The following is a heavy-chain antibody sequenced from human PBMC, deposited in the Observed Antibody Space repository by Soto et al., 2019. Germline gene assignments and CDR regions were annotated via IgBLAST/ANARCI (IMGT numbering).Heavy chain of an antibody. CDR1: GGTFSSYA. V-gene: IGHV1-69*13. Sequence: SVKVSCKASGGTFSSYAISWVRQAPGQGLEWMGGIIPICGTENYAQKFQGRVTITADESTSTAYMELSSLRSEDTAVYYCASSYYDSSGYYYVGLGYWGQGTLVTVSS. J-gene: IGHJ4*02. CDR2: IIPICGTE. CDR3: ASSYYDSSGYYYVGLGY. D-gene: IGHD3-22*01.